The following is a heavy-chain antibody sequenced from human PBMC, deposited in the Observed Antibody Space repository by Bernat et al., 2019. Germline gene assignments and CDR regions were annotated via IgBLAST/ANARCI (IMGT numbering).Heavy chain of an antibody. V-gene: IGHV4-31*03. J-gene: IGHJ6*02. D-gene: IGHD6-19*01. CDR1: GGSISSGGYY. CDR2: IYYSGST. CDR3: ASEPVGIAVAGNGLDV. Sequence: QVQLQESGPGLVKPSQTLSLTCTVSGGSISSGGYYWSWIRQHPGKGLEWVGYIYYSGSTYYNPSLKSRVTISVDTSKNQFSLKLTSVTAADTAVYYCASEPVGIAVAGNGLDVWGQGTTVTVS.